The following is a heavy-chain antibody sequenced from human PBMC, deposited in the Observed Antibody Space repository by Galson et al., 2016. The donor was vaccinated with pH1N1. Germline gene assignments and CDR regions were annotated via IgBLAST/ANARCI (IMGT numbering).Heavy chain of an antibody. Sequence: TLSLTCTVSGGSISRGDHYWSWIRQPPGKGLEWIGYIYYSGSTYYNPSLKSRVTISVDTSKNQFSLKLSSVTAADTAVYYCARGLDGAYVGYFDLWGRGTLVTVSS. CDR3: ARGLDGAYVGYFDL. D-gene: IGHD4-17*01. V-gene: IGHV4-30-4*08. CDR1: GGSISRGDHY. J-gene: IGHJ2*01. CDR2: IYYSGST.